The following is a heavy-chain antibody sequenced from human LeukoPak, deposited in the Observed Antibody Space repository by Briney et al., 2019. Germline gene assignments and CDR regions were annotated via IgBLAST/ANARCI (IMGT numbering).Heavy chain of an antibody. D-gene: IGHD2-15*01. J-gene: IGHJ4*02. V-gene: IGHV3-53*01. Sequence: GGSLRLSCAASGFTVTTNYMSWVRQAPGKGLEWVSLIYSGGGGGTYYADSVKGRFTISRDNSKNTLYPQMNSLRAEDTAVYYCARGGGHYYFDYWGQGSLVTVSS. CDR3: ARGGGHYYFDY. CDR1: GFTVTTNY. CDR2: IYSGGGGGT.